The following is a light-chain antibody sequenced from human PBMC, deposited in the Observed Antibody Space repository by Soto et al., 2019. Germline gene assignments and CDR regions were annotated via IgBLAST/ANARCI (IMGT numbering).Light chain of an antibody. J-gene: IGLJ1*01. Sequence: QSALTQPASVSGSPGQSITISCTGTSSDVGGYNYVSWYQQHPGKAPKLMIYDVSNRPSGVSNRFSGSKSGNTASLTISGLRAEDEADYYCSSYTSSSTLYVFATGTKVTVL. CDR3: SSYTSSSTLYV. V-gene: IGLV2-14*01. CDR1: SSDVGGYNY. CDR2: DVS.